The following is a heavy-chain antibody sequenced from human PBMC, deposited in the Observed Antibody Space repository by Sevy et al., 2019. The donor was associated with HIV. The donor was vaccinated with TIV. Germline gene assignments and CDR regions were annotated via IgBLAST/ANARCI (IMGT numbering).Heavy chain of an antibody. V-gene: IGHV1-8*01. J-gene: IGHJ2*01. D-gene: IGHD6-19*01. CDR2: MNPNSGNT. CDR1: GYTFTSYD. Sequence: ASVKVSCKASGYTFTSYDINWVRQATGQGLEWMGWMNPNSGNTGYAQKFQGRDTMTRNTSISTAYMELSSLRSEDTAVYYCARGRTAVANWYFDLWGRGTLVTVSS. CDR3: ARGRTAVANWYFDL.